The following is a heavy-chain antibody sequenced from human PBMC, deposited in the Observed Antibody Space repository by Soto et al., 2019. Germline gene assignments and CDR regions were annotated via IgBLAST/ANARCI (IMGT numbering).Heavy chain of an antibody. CDR3: ARGGIVLMVYAEADDAFDI. J-gene: IGHJ3*02. D-gene: IGHD2-8*01. CDR1: GFTFSSYA. Sequence: GGSLRLSCAASGFTFSSYAMSWVRQAPGKGLEWVSSITSTGDRAYYADSVKGRFTVSRDNSKNTLYLQMNSLRAEDTAVYYCARGGIVLMVYAEADDAFDIWGQGTMVTVSS. CDR2: ITSTGDRA. V-gene: IGHV3-23*01.